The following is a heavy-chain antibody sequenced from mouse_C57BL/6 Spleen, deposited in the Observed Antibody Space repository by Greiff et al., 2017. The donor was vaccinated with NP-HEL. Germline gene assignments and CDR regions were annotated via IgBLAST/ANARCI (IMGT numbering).Heavy chain of an antibody. Sequence: VQLQQSGAELVRPGTSVKVSCKASGYAFTNYLIEWVKQMPGQGLEWIGVINPGSGGTNYNEKFKGKATLTADKSSSTAYMQLSSLTSEDSAVYCCARGNSAMDYWGQGTSVTVSS. J-gene: IGHJ4*01. CDR2: INPGSGGT. CDR3: ARGNSAMDY. CDR1: GYAFTNYL. V-gene: IGHV1-54*01.